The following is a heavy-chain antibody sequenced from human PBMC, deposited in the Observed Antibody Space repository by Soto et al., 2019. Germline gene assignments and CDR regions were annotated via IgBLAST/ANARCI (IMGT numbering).Heavy chain of an antibody. CDR1: GFTFSSYA. CDR2: ISGSGGST. D-gene: IGHD2-2*01. CDR3: ANPYCSSTSCYHYYYAMDV. J-gene: IGHJ6*02. Sequence: EVQLLESGGGLEQPGGSLRLSCAASGFTFSSYAMSWVRQAPGKGLEWVSAISGSGGSTVYADSVKGRFTISRDHSKNTVYLQMNSLRAEDTAVYYCANPYCSSTSCYHYYYAMDVWGQGTTVTVSS. V-gene: IGHV3-23*01.